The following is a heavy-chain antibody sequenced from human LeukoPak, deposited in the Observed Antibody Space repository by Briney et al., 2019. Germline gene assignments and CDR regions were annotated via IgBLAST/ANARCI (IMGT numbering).Heavy chain of an antibody. J-gene: IGHJ4*01. V-gene: IGHV3-74*01. CDR3: ARGRSGNYYDY. Sequence: AGSLRLSCAASGFTFSNYWMYWVRQGPGKGLVWVSRISSDGRSTIYADSVKGRFTISRDNAKNTLFLQVNSLRADDTAVYYCARGRSGNYYDYWGHGTLVSVSS. D-gene: IGHD1-26*01. CDR1: GFTFSNYW. CDR2: ISSDGRST.